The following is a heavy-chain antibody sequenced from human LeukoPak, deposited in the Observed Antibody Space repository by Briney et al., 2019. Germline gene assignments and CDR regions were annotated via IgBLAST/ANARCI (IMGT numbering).Heavy chain of an antibody. J-gene: IGHJ4*02. CDR3: ARGGTYGDYSAVFDY. Sequence: SETLSLTCTVSGGSISGYYWSWIRQPPGKGLEWIGEINHSGSTNYNPSLKSRVTISVDTSKNQFSLKLSSVTAADTAVYYCARGGTYGDYSAVFDYWGQGTLVTVSS. CDR1: GGSISGYY. D-gene: IGHD4-17*01. CDR2: INHSGST. V-gene: IGHV4-34*01.